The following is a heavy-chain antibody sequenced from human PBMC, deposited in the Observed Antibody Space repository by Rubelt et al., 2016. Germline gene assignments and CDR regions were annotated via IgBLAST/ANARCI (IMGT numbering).Heavy chain of an antibody. D-gene: IGHD1-1*01. J-gene: IGHJ5*02. CDR1: GYAFNSYG. CDR3: ARDTYGTGRNNWFDP. Sequence: SSGEVKKPGASVKVSCKASGYAFNSYGISWVRQAPGQGLEWMGWISAKNGKTDYAPRVQGRVTMTTETSTSTAYMELSSPTSDDTAMYYCARDTYGTGRNNWFDPWGQGTLVTVSS. V-gene: IGHV1-18*01. CDR2: ISAKNGKT.